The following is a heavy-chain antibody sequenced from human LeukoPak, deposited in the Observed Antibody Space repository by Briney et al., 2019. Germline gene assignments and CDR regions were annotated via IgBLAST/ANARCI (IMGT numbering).Heavy chain of an antibody. CDR3: ATVHDGNWFDP. D-gene: IGHD1-1*01. J-gene: IGHJ5*02. Sequence: PSETLSLTCAVSGYSISSGYYWGWIRQPPGKGLEWIGSIYHSGTAYYNPSLKSRVTISVDTSRNQFSLKLSSVTAADTAVYYCATVHDGNWFDPWGQGTLVTVSS. V-gene: IGHV4-38-2*01. CDR1: GYSISSGYY. CDR2: IYHSGTA.